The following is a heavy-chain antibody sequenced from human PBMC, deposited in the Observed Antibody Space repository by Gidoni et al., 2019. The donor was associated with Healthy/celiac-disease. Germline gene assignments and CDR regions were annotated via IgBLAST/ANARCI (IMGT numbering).Heavy chain of an antibody. CDR2: IKSKTDGGTT. D-gene: IGHD4-17*01. CDR1: GFTCSNAW. J-gene: IGHJ6*02. CDR3: TTEIYGDYVSYYYYGMDV. Sequence: EVQLVESGGGLVKPGGSLRLSCAASGFTCSNAWMSWVRQAPGKGLEWVGRIKSKTDGGTTDYAAPVKGRFTISRDDSKNTLYLQMNSLKTEDTAVYYCTTEIYGDYVSYYYYGMDVWGQGTTVTVSS. V-gene: IGHV3-15*01.